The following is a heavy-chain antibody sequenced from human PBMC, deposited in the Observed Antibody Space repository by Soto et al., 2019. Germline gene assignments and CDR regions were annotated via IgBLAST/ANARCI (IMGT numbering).Heavy chain of an antibody. CDR2: INPTGGTT. V-gene: IGHV1-46*01. Sequence: ASVKVSCKASGYTFTSYYMHWVRQAPGQGLEWMGIINPTGGTTTYAPRFQGRVTMTRDTSTSTVYMELSSLTSEDTAVYYCARDHLDRYYYDSSGYYPPGYWGQGTLVTVSS. D-gene: IGHD3-22*01. J-gene: IGHJ4*02. CDR3: ARDHLDRYYYDSSGYYPPGY. CDR1: GYTFTSYY.